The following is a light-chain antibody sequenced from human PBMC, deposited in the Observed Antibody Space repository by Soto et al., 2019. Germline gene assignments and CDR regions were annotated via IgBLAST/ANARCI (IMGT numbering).Light chain of an antibody. CDR3: QQYAFPPWT. V-gene: IGKV3-20*01. Sequence: DTVLTQSPGTLSLSPGERATLSCRASQSVTSTYLAWYQQKPGQAPRLLIYGASTRATVIPDRFSGGGSGTDFTLTISRLEPEDFAVYYCQQYAFPPWTFGHGTKVEV. CDR1: QSVTSTY. J-gene: IGKJ1*01. CDR2: GAS.